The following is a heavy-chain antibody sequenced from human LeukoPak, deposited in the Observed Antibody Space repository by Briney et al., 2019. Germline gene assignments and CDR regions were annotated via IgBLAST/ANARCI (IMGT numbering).Heavy chain of an antibody. CDR3: ARPFGMTGTTLRDYYYYGMDV. Sequence: SVKVSCKASGGTFSSYAISWVRQAPGQGLEWMGRIIPILGIANYAQKFQGRVTITADKSTSTAYMELSSLRSEDTAVYYCARPFGMTGTTLRDYYYYGMDVWGQGTTVTVSS. CDR1: GGTFSSYA. V-gene: IGHV1-69*04. J-gene: IGHJ6*02. D-gene: IGHD1-20*01. CDR2: IIPILGIA.